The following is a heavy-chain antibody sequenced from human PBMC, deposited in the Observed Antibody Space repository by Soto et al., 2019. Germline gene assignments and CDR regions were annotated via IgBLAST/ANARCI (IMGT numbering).Heavy chain of an antibody. CDR2: ISGNGGDYT. CDR3: VPLCRYCSTTTPS. D-gene: IGHD2-2*01. V-gene: IGHV3-23*01. Sequence: EVQLLESGGGLVQPGGSLRLSCAASGFTFSTYAMSWVRQAPRKGLEWVSAISGNGGDYTYYADSVKGRFTISRDNAKTTLYLQMNSLRAEDTAVYYCVPLCRYCSTTTPSWGQGTLVTVSS. CDR1: GFTFSTYA. J-gene: IGHJ4*02.